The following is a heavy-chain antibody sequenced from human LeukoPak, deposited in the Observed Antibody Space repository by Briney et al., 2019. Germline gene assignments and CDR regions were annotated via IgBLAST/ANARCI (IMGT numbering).Heavy chain of an antibody. CDR1: GFTVSSNY. CDR2: IYSDGST. J-gene: IGHJ4*02. D-gene: IGHD1-26*01. V-gene: IGHV3-66*01. Sequence: GGSLRLSCAASGFTVSSNYMSWARQAPGKGLEWVSVIYSDGSTYYADSVKGRFTISRDNSKNMLYLQMNSLRAEDTAVYYCARGLSGSYPDYWGQGTLVTVSS. CDR3: ARGLSGSYPDY.